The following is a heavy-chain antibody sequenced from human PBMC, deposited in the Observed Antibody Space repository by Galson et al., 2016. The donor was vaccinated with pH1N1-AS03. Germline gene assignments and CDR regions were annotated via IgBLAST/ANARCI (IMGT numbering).Heavy chain of an antibody. CDR2: IWYDGSNK. V-gene: IGHV3-33*03. CDR1: GFTFRDYG. CDR3: ATAVRYYFDP. J-gene: IGHJ5*02. Sequence: SLRLSCAASGFTFRDYGFHWVRQAPGKGLEWVAVIWYDGSNKNYVDSVKGRFIVSRDNSNDTLYLQMNSLRAEDTAVYYCATAVRYYFDPWGQGTLVIVSS. D-gene: IGHD1-26*01.